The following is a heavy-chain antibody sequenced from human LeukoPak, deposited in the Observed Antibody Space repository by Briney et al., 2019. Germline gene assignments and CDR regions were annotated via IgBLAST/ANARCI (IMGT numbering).Heavy chain of an antibody. D-gene: IGHD3-22*01. CDR3: ATDPPSSGYYTGFDY. CDR2: FDPEDGET. J-gene: IGHJ4*02. CDR1: GYTLTELC. V-gene: IGHV1-24*01. Sequence: ASVKVSCKVSGYTLTELCMHWVRQAPGKGLEWMGGFDPEDGETIYAQKFQGRVTMTEDTSTDTAYMELSSLRSEDTAVYYCATDPPSSGYYTGFDYWGQGTLVTVSS.